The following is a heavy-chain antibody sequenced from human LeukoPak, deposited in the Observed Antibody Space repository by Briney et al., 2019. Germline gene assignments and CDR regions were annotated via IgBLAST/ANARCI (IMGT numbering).Heavy chain of an antibody. J-gene: IGHJ5*02. Sequence: PSETLSLTCTVSGGSISSYYWGWIRQPPGKGLEWMGYIYYSGSTNYNPSLKSRVTISVDTSKNQFSLKLSSVTAADTAVYYCARGALICSSTRCLPSHLDPWGPRTLVTVSS. V-gene: IGHV4-59*01. CDR1: GGSISSYY. CDR3: ARGALICSSTRCLPSHLDP. D-gene: IGHD2-2*01. CDR2: IYYSGST.